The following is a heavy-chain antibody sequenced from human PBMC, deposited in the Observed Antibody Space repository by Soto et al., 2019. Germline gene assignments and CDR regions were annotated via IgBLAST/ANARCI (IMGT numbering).Heavy chain of an antibody. V-gene: IGHV1-3*05. CDR2: INAGNGNT. D-gene: IGHD2-21*02. CDR3: ASSIVVVTALDY. CDR1: GYTFTSYA. Sequence: QVQLVQSGAEEKKPGASVKVSCKASGYTFTSYAMHWVRQAPGQRLEWMGWINAGNGNTKYSQKFQGRVTITRDTTAGTAYMELRRLSSEEEAVDYCASSIVVVTALDYWGQGTLVTVSS. J-gene: IGHJ4*02.